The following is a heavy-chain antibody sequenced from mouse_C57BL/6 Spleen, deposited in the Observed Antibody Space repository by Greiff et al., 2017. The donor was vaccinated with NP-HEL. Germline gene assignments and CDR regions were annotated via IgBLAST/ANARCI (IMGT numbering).Heavy chain of an antibody. J-gene: IGHJ4*01. D-gene: IGHD2-1*01. CDR3: TRDGKYVVGLAMDD. CDR1: GFTFSSYA. CDR2: ISSGGDYI. V-gene: IGHV5-9-1*02. Sequence: EVKLVESGEGLVKPGGSLKLSCAASGFTFSSYAMSWVRQTPEKRLEWVAYISSGGDYIYYADTVKGRFTISRDNARNTLYLQMSSLKSEDTAMYYCTRDGKYVVGLAMDDWGQGTSVTVSS.